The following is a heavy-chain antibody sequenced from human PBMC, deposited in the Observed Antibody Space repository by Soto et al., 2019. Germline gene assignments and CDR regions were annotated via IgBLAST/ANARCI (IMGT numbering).Heavy chain of an antibody. V-gene: IGHV4-31*03. J-gene: IGHJ4*02. D-gene: IGHD1-26*01. CDR2: IYYSGST. CDR3: ARERVGATHFDY. CDR1: GGSISSGGYY. Sequence: SETLSLTCTVSGGSISSGGYYWSWIRQHPGKGLEWIGYIYYSGSTYYNPSLKIRVTISVDTSKNQFSLKLSSVTAADTAVYYCARERVGATHFDYWGQGTLVTVSS.